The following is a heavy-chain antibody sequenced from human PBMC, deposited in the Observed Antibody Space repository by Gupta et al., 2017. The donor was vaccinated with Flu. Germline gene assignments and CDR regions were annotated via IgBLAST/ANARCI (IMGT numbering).Heavy chain of an antibody. D-gene: IGHD2-2*01. Sequence: QVQLQESGPGLVKPSETLSLTCAVSGYSISSGYYWGWIRQPPGKGLEWIGSIYHSGSTYYNPSLKSRVTISVDTSKNQFSLKLSSVTAADTAVYYCAREVVPAAMPSGHYYYGMDVWGQGTTVTVSS. CDR2: IYHSGST. CDR1: GYSISSGYY. CDR3: AREVVPAAMPSGHYYYGMDV. J-gene: IGHJ6*02. V-gene: IGHV4-38-2*02.